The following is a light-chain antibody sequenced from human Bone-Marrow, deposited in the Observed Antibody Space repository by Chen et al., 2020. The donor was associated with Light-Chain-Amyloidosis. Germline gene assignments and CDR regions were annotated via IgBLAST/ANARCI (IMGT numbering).Light chain of an antibody. CDR2: DDI. CDR1: KIGSTS. Sequence: SYVLTQPSSVSVAPGQTATIACGGNKIGSTSVHWYQQTPGPAPLLVVYDDIDRPSGHPERVSGSNSGNTANLTISRVEAGDEADYYCQVCDRSSDRPVFGGGTKLTIL. J-gene: IGLJ3*02. CDR3: QVCDRSSDRPV. V-gene: IGLV3-21*02.